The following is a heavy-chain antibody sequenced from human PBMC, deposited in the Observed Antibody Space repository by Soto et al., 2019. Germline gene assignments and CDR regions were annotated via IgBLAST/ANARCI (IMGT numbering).Heavy chain of an antibody. D-gene: IGHD6-25*01. V-gene: IGHV1-46*03. Sequence: QVQLVQSGAEVKKPGASVRVSCKASGYTFTSYYIHWVRQAPGQGLEWMAIVNPTGGSTNYAQKFQGRITVTFDTSTSTDFMELNSLRYEDTAVYYCARHLAAGDSWGQGTLVTVSS. CDR2: VNPTGGST. J-gene: IGHJ4*02. CDR1: GYTFTSYY. CDR3: ARHLAAGDS.